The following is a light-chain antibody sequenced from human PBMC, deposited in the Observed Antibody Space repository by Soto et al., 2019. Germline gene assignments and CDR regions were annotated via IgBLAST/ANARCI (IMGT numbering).Light chain of an antibody. V-gene: IGKV1-13*02. CDR2: YAS. J-gene: IGKJ2*01. CDR1: QGISSA. CDR3: LQFNSYPFT. Sequence: AIQLTQSPSSLSASVGDRVTITCRASQGISSALAWFQQKPGKAPKLLICYASGLESRVPSRFSGSGSGTDFTLTISSLQPEDFATYYCLQFNSYPFTFGQGTKLEIK.